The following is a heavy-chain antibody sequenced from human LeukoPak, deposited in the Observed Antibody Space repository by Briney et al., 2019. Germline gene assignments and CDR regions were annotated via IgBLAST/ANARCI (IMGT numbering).Heavy chain of an antibody. CDR1: GFTFSSYG. Sequence: GGSLRLSCAASGFTFSSYGMSWVRQAPGKGLEWVSYIGLSSDTINYGDSVKGRFTISRDNAKNLLDLQMNSLTAEDTAVYYCARDYQHAFDIWGQGTMVTVSS. CDR2: IGLSSDTI. J-gene: IGHJ3*02. CDR3: ARDYQHAFDI. V-gene: IGHV3-48*04. D-gene: IGHD2-2*01.